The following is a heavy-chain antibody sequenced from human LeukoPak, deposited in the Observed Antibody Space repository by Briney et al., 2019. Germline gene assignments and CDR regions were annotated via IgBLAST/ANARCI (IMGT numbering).Heavy chain of an antibody. CDR2: IKQDGSEK. D-gene: IGHD3-10*01. CDR3: ASITMVRGVRFDY. CDR1: GFPFSSHW. J-gene: IGHJ4*02. Sequence: GGSLRLSCAASGFPFSSHWMSWVRQAPGKGLEWVANIKQDGSEKYYVDSVKGRFTISRDNSKNSLYLQMNSLRAEDTAVYYCASITMVRGVRFDYWGQGTLVTVSS. V-gene: IGHV3-7*01.